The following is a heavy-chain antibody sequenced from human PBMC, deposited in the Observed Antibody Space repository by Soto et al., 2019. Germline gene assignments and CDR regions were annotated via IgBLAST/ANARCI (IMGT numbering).Heavy chain of an antibody. D-gene: IGHD6-19*01. CDR2: ISYDGTHK. CDR3: ARASRGGSAVVPFDE. V-gene: IGHV3-30-3*01. Sequence: QVQLVESGGGVVQPGRSLRLSCAASGFTFSDYAMHWVRQAPGKGLEWVAVISYDGTHKYYADSVKGRFTISRDNSKNPLYLQMNSLIPEDTAVYYCARASRGGSAVVPFDEWGQGTLVTVCS. J-gene: IGHJ4*02. CDR1: GFTFSDYA.